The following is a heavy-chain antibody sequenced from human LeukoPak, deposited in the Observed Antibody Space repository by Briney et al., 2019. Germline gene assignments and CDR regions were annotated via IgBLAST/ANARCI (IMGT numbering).Heavy chain of an antibody. CDR3: ARAYDSYGLGSAFDI. D-gene: IGHD5-18*01. Sequence: SETLSLTCAVSGGSISSGGYSWSWIRQPPGKGLEWIGYIYHSGSTYYNPSLKSRVTISVDRSKNQFSLKLSSVTAADTAVYYCARAYDSYGLGSAFDIWGQGTIVTVSS. J-gene: IGHJ3*02. CDR2: IYHSGST. V-gene: IGHV4-30-2*01. CDR1: GGSISSGGYS.